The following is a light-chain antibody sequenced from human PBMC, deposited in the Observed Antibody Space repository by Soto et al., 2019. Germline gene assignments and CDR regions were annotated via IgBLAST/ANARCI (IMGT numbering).Light chain of an antibody. CDR1: SSDVGAYNY. Sequence: QSTLTQPASVSGSPGQSITISCTGTSSDVGAYNYVSWYQHHPGKAPKLIIYDVGNWPSGVPNRFSGSKSGNTASLTISGLQAEDEADYYCSSYATSISVVFGGGTKLTVL. CDR2: DVG. V-gene: IGLV2-14*03. J-gene: IGLJ2*01. CDR3: SSYATSISVV.